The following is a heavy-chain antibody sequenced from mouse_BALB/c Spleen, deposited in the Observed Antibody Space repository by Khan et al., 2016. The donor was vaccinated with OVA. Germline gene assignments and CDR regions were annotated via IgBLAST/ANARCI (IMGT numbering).Heavy chain of an antibody. CDR2: IWPGGGT. Sequence: QVQLKESGPGLVAPSQTLSITCTVSGYSLTSYGVHWVRQRPGKGLEWLGIIWPGGGTNYNSAFMSRVSISKDNAKSQGFLEKDSLQTDDAAVYYYARDTTATAYWGQGTLVTVSA. CDR1: GYSLTSYG. CDR3: ARDTTATAY. D-gene: IGHD1-2*01. V-gene: IGHV2-9*02. J-gene: IGHJ3*01.